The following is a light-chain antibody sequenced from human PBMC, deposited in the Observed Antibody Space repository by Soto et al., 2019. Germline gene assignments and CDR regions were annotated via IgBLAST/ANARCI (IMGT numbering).Light chain of an antibody. CDR3: QQYIKWPIT. Sequence: EIVMTQSPGTLSVSPGERATLSCRASQSVSSNLAWYQQKPGQAPRLLISDASTRATGIPARFSGSGSGTEFTLTVSSLQSEDFAVYYCQQYIKWPITFGQGTRLEI. CDR1: QSVSSN. J-gene: IGKJ5*01. V-gene: IGKV3-15*01. CDR2: DAS.